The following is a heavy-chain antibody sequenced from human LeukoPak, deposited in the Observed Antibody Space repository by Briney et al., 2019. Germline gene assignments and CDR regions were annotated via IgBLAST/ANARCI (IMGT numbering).Heavy chain of an antibody. D-gene: IGHD6-13*01. CDR2: INAGNGNT. J-gene: IGHJ4*02. CDR1: GYTFTSYA. CDR3: ARESNWSAQDY. V-gene: IGHV1-3*01. Sequence: ASVKVSCKASGYTFTSYAMHWVRQAPGQRLEWMGWINAGNGNTKYSQKFQGRVTITRDTSASTAYMELSSPRSEDTAVYYCARESNWSAQDYWGQGTLVTVSS.